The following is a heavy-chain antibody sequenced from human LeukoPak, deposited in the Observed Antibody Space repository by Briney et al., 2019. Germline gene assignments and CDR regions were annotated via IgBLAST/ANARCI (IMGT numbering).Heavy chain of an antibody. D-gene: IGHD3-22*01. V-gene: IGHV4-59*01. Sequence: SETLSLTCTVSGGSISSYYWSWIRQPPGKGLEWIGYIYYSGSTNYSPSLKSRLTISVDTSKNQFSLKLSSVTAADTAVYYCARVVGFYDSSAFDLWGQGTLVTVSS. CDR2: IYYSGST. CDR3: ARVVGFYDSSAFDL. J-gene: IGHJ5*02. CDR1: GGSISSYY.